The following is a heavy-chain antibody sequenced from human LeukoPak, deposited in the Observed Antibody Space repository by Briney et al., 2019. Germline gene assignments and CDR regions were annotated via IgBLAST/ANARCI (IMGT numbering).Heavy chain of an antibody. Sequence: GASVTVSCKASGGTFSSYAISWVRQAPGQGLEWMGGIIPIFGTANYAQKFQGRVTITADESTSTAYMELSSLRSEDTAVYYCARGEVLVGATGRYNWFDPWGQETLVTVSS. CDR1: GGTFSSYA. J-gene: IGHJ5*02. D-gene: IGHD1-26*01. V-gene: IGHV1-69*13. CDR3: ARGEVLVGATGRYNWFDP. CDR2: IIPIFGTA.